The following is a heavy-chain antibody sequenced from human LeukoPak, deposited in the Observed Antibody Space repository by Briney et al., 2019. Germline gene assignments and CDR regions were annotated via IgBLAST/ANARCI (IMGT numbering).Heavy chain of an antibody. CDR3: ARGRIQLWSRTKPFGY. Sequence: SETLSLTCAVYGGSFSGYYWSWIRQPPGKGLEWIGEINHSGSTNYNPSLKSRVTISVDTSKNQFSLKLSSVTAADTAVYYCARGRIQLWSRTKPFGYWGQGTLVTVSS. V-gene: IGHV4-34*01. CDR2: INHSGST. J-gene: IGHJ4*02. D-gene: IGHD5-18*01. CDR1: GGSFSGYY.